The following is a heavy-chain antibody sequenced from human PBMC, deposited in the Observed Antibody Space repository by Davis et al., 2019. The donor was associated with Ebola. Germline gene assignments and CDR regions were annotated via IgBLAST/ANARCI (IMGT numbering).Heavy chain of an antibody. D-gene: IGHD5-12*01. CDR2: INSKTDGGTT. Sequence: GESLKISCAASGFTFSNAWMSWVRQAPGKGLEWVGRINSKTDGGTTDYAAPVKGRFTISREDSKNTLSLQMNSLKTADTTVYYCTGATSTLNYDYYYGMDVWGQGTTVTVSS. V-gene: IGHV3-15*01. J-gene: IGHJ6*02. CDR1: GFTFSNAW. CDR3: TGATSTLNYDYYYGMDV.